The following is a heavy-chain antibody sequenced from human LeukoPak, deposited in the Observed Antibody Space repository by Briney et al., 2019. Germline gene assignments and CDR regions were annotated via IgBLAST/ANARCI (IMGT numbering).Heavy chain of an antibody. CDR3: AREGGDCSSTSCYRDFDY. CDR2: ISSSSSYI. CDR1: GFTFSSYN. J-gene: IGHJ4*02. D-gene: IGHD2-2*02. Sequence: GGSLRLSCAASGFTFSSYNMNWVRQAPGKGLEWVSSISSSSSYIYYADSVKGRFTISRDNAKNSLYLQMNSLRAEDTAVYYCAREGGDCSSTSCYRDFDYWGQGTLVTVSS. V-gene: IGHV3-21*01.